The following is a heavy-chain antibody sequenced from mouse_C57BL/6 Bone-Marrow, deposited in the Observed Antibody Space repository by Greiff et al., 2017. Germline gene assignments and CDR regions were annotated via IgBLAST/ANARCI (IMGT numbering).Heavy chain of an antibody. V-gene: IGHV1-50*01. Sequence: LLHPFASFHLSFPSSFYPFPLYFLPLVTQSPGQVLELIGELYPSDSYTHYNQTFHGPSTLTLDTSSSTAYMQLSSLTSEDSAVYYCARGGNYRFAYWGQGTLVTVSA. D-gene: IGHD2-1*01. CDR1: FYPFPLYF. J-gene: IGHJ3*01. CDR2: LYPSDSYT. CDR3: ARGGNYRFAY.